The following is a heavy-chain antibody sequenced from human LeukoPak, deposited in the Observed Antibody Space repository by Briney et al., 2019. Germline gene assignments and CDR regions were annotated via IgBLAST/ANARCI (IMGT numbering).Heavy chain of an antibody. CDR3: ARRPYSDTSGRLSDV. Sequence: QSGGSLRLSCAASGFTFSSYWMHWVRQAPGKGLVWVSRINSDGSSISYADSVKGRFTISRDNAKNSLYLQMNSLRDEDTAVYFCARRPYSDTSGRLSDVWGQGTTVTVSS. V-gene: IGHV3-74*01. D-gene: IGHD3-22*01. CDR2: INSDGSSI. CDR1: GFTFSSYW. J-gene: IGHJ6*02.